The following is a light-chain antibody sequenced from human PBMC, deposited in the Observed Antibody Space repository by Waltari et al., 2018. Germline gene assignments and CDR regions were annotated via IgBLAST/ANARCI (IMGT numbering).Light chain of an antibody. CDR1: QSVFYSSNNKNQ. J-gene: IGKJ3*01. Sequence: DIVMTQSPDSLAVSLGERATINCKSSQSVFYSSNNKNQLGWYQQKPGQPPKLIIYWAFTRASGVPDRFSGSGSRTDFTLTISSLQAEDVGVYYCQQYYSTPFTFGPGTKVDIK. CDR2: WAF. V-gene: IGKV4-1*01. CDR3: QQYYSTPFT.